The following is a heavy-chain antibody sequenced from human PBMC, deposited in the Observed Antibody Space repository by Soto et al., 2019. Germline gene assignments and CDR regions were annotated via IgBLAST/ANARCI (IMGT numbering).Heavy chain of an antibody. Sequence: HPGGSLRLSCAASGFIFSDHYMDWVRQAPGKGLEWVGRARNKVSGYTTAYAASVKGRFTISRDESTNSLFLQMNSLKTEGTAGYFCAIPMGKSFDLWGQGTLVTVSS. V-gene: IGHV3-72*01. CDR1: GFIFSDHY. CDR2: ARNKVSGYTT. CDR3: AIPMGKSFDL. D-gene: IGHD2-8*01. J-gene: IGHJ5*02.